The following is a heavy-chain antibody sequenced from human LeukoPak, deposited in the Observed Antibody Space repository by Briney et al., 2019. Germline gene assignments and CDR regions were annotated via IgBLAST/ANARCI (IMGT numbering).Heavy chain of an antibody. CDR1: TFTFSSYA. J-gene: IGHJ6*03. CDR2: ISSDGSNK. D-gene: IGHD6-19*01. V-gene: IGHV3-30*04. Sequence: GGSLRLSCAASTFTFSSYAMHWVRQAPGKGLEWVTVISSDGSNKYYADSVKGRFTISRDNSKNTLYLQMNSLRAEDTAVYFCAKGPKQLLIRRSVWVYMDVWGKGTTVTISS. CDR3: AKGPKQLLIRRSVWVYMDV.